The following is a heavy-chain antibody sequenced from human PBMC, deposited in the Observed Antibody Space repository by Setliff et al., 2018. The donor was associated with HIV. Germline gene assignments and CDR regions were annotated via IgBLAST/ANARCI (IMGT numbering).Heavy chain of an antibody. D-gene: IGHD2-2*01. J-gene: IGHJ3*02. Sequence: ASVKVSCKASGYTFSTYGISWVRQAPGQGLEWMGWISAYNGNANYAQKLQGRVTVTTDTSTSTAYMELRSLRSDDTAVYYCARDRGVYCISSSCYSPVDAFDIWGQGTMVTVSS. CDR2: ISAYNGNA. CDR3: ARDRGVYCISSSCYSPVDAFDI. CDR1: GYTFSTYG. V-gene: IGHV1-18*01.